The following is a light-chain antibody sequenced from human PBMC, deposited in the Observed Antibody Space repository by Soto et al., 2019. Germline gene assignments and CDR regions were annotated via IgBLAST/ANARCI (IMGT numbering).Light chain of an antibody. V-gene: IGKV1-39*01. J-gene: IGKJ5*01. CDR1: ETVSTY. CDR3: HQTYTSPLVT. Sequence: DIEMTQSPSSLSASVGDRVTITCRTSETVSTYLNWYQQKPGQAPKLLIYLSSTLHIGVPSRFSGDGSRTEFTLTINNLQPEDVGTYYCHQTYTSPLVTFGQGTRLEIK. CDR2: LSS.